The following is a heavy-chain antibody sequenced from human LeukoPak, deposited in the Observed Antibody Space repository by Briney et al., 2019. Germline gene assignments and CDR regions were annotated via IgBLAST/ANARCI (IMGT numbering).Heavy chain of an antibody. J-gene: IGHJ4*02. Sequence: GGSLRLSCAASGFALSSTAMSWVRQAPGKGLEWVSTIAISDGKTYYADSVKGRFSISRDNSKNTLYLQMNGLRAEDTAVYYCAKLGTSDDYWGQGTLVTVSS. V-gene: IGHV3-23*01. CDR2: IAISDGKT. D-gene: IGHD2-2*01. CDR3: AKLGTSDDY. CDR1: GFALSSTA.